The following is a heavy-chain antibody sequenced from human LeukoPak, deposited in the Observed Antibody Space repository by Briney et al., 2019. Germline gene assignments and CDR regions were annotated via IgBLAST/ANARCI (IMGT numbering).Heavy chain of an antibody. V-gene: IGHV3-30*02. D-gene: IGHD4-17*01. CDR3: ARGSAYGDYGDY. CDR1: GFTFSSYG. CDR2: IRYDGSNK. Sequence: PGGSLRLSCAASGFTFSSYGMHWVRQAPGKGLEWVAFIRYDGSNKYYADSVKGRFTISRDNAKNSLYLQMNSLRAEDTAVYYCARGSAYGDYGDYWGQGTLVTVSS. J-gene: IGHJ4*02.